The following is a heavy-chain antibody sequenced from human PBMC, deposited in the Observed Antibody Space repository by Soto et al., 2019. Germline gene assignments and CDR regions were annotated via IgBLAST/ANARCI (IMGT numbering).Heavy chain of an antibody. D-gene: IGHD1-26*01. Sequence: QVQLVQSGAEVKKPGSSVKVSSKASGGTFSSYTISWVRQAPGQGLEWMGRIIPIVGIANYAHKFQGRVTITADNSTSTAYLELSSLRSEDTAVYYCARLRDSDGMDVWGQGNTVTVAS. J-gene: IGHJ6*02. V-gene: IGHV1-69*02. CDR2: IIPIVGIA. CDR1: GGTFSSYT. CDR3: ARLRDSDGMDV.